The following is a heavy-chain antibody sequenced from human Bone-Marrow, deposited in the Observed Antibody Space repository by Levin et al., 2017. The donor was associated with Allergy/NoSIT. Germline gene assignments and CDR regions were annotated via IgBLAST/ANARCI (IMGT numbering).Heavy chain of an antibody. D-gene: IGHD2-2*01. V-gene: IGHV3-49*03. Sequence: GSLRLSCTGSGFTFGDYAVSWFRQAPGMGLEWVGLITSKAYAGTPEYGASVKGRFIISRDDSKSISYLQMNSLKAEDTALYYCTRDRYCISNSCSDGAAFDIWGQGTMVTVSS. CDR1: GFTFGDYA. CDR2: ITSKAYAGTP. J-gene: IGHJ3*02. CDR3: TRDRYCISNSCSDGAAFDI.